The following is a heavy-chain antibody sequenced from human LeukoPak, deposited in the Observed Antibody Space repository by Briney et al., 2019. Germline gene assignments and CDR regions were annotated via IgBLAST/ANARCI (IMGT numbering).Heavy chain of an antibody. D-gene: IGHD4-17*01. V-gene: IGHV3-64*01. CDR1: GFTFSSYA. CDR2: ISSNGGST. CDR3: ARGGIYGDYSDY. Sequence: PGGSLRLSCAASGFTFSSYAMHWVRQAPGKGLEYVSAISSNGGSTYYANSVKGRFTISRDNSKNTLYLQMGSLRAEDMAVYYCARGGIYGDYSDYWGQGTLVTVSS. J-gene: IGHJ4*02.